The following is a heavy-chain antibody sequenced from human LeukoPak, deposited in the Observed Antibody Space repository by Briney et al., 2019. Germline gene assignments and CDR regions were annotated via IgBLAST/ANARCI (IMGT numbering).Heavy chain of an antibody. V-gene: IGHV3-21*01. CDR2: SSSSSSYI. Sequence: GGSLRLSCAASGFTFSSYSMNWVRQAPGKGLEWVSSSSSSSSYIYYADSVKGRFTISRDNAKNSLYLQMNSLRAEDTAVYYCASFFVDVPAASYYYGMDVWGQGTTVTVSS. CDR3: ASFFVDVPAASYYYGMDV. J-gene: IGHJ6*02. CDR1: GFTFSSYS. D-gene: IGHD2-2*01.